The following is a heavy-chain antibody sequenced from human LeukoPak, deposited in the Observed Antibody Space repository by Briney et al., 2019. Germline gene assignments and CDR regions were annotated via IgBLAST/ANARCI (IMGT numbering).Heavy chain of an antibody. J-gene: IGHJ4*02. CDR1: GGSISSYY. V-gene: IGHV4-4*07. Sequence: SETLSLTCTVSGGSISSYYWSWIRQPAGKGLEWIGRIYTSGSTNYNPSLQSRVTMSVDTSKNQFSLKLSSVTAADTAVYYCARGRTYYYDSSGYYTFDYWGQGTLVTVSS. D-gene: IGHD3-22*01. CDR3: ARGRTYYYDSSGYYTFDY. CDR2: IYTSGST.